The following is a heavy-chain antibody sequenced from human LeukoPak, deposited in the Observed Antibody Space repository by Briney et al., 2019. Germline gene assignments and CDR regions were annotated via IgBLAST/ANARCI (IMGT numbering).Heavy chain of an antibody. CDR3: ARLVKGYCSSTSCSPGPNYYYGMDV. D-gene: IGHD2-2*01. J-gene: IGHJ6*02. CDR2: INHSGST. Sequence: SETPSLTCTVSGGSISSYYWSWIRQPPGKGLEWIGEINHSGSTNYNPSLKSRVTISVDTSKNQFSLKLSSVTAADTAVYYCARLVKGYCSSTSCSPGPNYYYGMDVWGQGTTVTVSS. V-gene: IGHV4-34*01. CDR1: GGSISSYY.